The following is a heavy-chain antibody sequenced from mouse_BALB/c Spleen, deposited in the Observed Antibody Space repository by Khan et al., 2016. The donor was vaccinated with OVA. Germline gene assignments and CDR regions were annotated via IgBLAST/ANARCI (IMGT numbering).Heavy chain of an antibody. Sequence: EVQLQESGPGLVKPSQSLSLTCTATGYSITSEYVWNWIRQLPGNKLEWMGYINYSGNTRFNPSLKSRTSITRDTSKNQFFLQLNSMTTEDTATYYCARKDYYDYDPFPYWGQGTLVTVSA. CDR1: GYSITSEYV. J-gene: IGHJ3*01. CDR2: INYSGNT. V-gene: IGHV3-2*02. CDR3: ARKDYYDYDPFPY. D-gene: IGHD2-4*01.